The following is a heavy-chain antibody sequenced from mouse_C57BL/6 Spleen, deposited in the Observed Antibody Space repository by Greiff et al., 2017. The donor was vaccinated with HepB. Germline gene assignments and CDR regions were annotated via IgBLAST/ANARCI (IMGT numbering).Heavy chain of an antibody. D-gene: IGHD2-5*01. CDR1: GYTFTSYW. Sequence: QVQLQHPGAELVKPGASVKLSCKASGYTFTSYWMQWVKQRPGQGLEWIGEIDPSDSYTNYNQKFKGKATLTVDTSSSTAYMQLSSLTSEDSAVYDCARTYYSNYEAMDYWGQGTSVTVSS. J-gene: IGHJ4*01. CDR2: IDPSDSYT. CDR3: ARTYYSNYEAMDY. V-gene: IGHV1-50*01.